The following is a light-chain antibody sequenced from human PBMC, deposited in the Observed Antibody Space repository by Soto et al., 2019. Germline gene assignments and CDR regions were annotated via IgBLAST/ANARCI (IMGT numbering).Light chain of an antibody. J-gene: IGKJ4*01. Sequence: DIQVTQSPSSLSASLGDRVTITCRASQGIGNDLGWFQQKPGKAPKRLIYAASSLQSGVTSRFSGSGSGTEFTLTISSLQPEDFATYYCLQHNEYPLAFGGGTKVDIK. V-gene: IGKV1-17*01. CDR3: LQHNEYPLA. CDR1: QGIGND. CDR2: AAS.